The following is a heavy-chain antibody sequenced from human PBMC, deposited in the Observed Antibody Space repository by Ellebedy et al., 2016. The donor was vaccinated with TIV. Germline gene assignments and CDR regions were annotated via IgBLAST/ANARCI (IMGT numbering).Heavy chain of an antibody. CDR3: ARRVRGVINYYYYYMDV. CDR1: GFTFSSYG. Sequence: GESLKISXAASGFTFSSYGMHWVRQAPGKGLEWVAVIWYDGSNKYYADSVKGRFTISRDNSKNTLYLQMNSLRAEDTAVYYCARRVRGVINYYYYYMDVWGKGTTVTVSS. CDR2: IWYDGSNK. D-gene: IGHD3-10*01. V-gene: IGHV3-33*01. J-gene: IGHJ6*03.